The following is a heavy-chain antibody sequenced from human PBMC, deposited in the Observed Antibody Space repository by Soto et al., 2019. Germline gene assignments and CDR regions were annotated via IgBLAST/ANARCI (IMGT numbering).Heavy chain of an antibody. CDR3: ARVWGGAFDF. CDR1: GGSISSSSYY. V-gene: IGHV4-39*01. D-gene: IGHD3-10*01. Sequence: SETLSLTCTVSGGSISSSSYYWGWIRQPPGKGLEWIGSIYYSGSTYYTPSLKSRVTISVDTSKNQFSLKLSSVTAADTAVYYCARVWGGAFDFWGQGTMVTVSS. CDR2: IYYSGST. J-gene: IGHJ3*01.